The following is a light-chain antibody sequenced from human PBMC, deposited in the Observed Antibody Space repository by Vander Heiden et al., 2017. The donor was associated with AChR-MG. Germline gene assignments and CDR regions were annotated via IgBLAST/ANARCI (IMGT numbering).Light chain of an antibody. J-gene: IGKJ4*01. Sequence: EIVLTQSPATLSLSPGERATLSCRASARVSRYLAWYQHKPGQAPRLLIYDASTRASGIPARFSGSGSGTDFTLTISSLEPEDLAVYYCQQRTNWPLTFGGGTKVEIK. CDR1: ARVSRY. CDR2: DAS. CDR3: QQRTNWPLT. V-gene: IGKV3-11*01.